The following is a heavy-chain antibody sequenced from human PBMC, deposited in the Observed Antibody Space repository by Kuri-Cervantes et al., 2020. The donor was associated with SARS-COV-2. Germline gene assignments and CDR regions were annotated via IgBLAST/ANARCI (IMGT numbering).Heavy chain of an antibody. CDR3: AKGMTTVTTGWYFDL. J-gene: IGHJ2*01. V-gene: IGHV3-64*04. D-gene: IGHD4-17*01. CDR1: GFTFSSYA. CDR2: ISSNGGST. Sequence: GGSLRLSCSASGFTFSSYAMHWVRQAPGKGLEYVSAISSNGGSTYYADSVKGRFTISRDNSKNTLYLQMNSLRAEDTAVYYCAKGMTTVTTGWYFDLWGRGTLVTVSS.